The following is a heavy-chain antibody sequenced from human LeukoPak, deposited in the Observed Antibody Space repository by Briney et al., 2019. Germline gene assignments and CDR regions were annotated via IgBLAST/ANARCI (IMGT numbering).Heavy chain of an antibody. J-gene: IGHJ4*02. V-gene: IGHV6-1*01. Sequence: SQTLSLTCAISGDSVSSNSAAWNWIRQSPSRGLEWLGRTYYRSKWYNDYAVSVKSLMIINPDTSKNQFSLQLNSVTPEDTAVYYCARGTSTESSGYYLIGGFDYWGQGTLVTVSS. CDR1: GDSVSSNSAA. CDR3: ARGTSTESSGYYLIGGFDY. D-gene: IGHD3-22*01. CDR2: TYYRSKWYN.